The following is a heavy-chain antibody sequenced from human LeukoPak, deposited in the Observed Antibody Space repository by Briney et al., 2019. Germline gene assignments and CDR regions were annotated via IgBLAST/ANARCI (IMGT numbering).Heavy chain of an antibody. Sequence: GGSLRLSCTASGFTFGDYAMSWFRQAPGKGLEWVGFIRSKAYGGTTEYAASVKGRFTISRDDSKSIAYLQMNSLKTEDTAVYYCTRVGVGITIFGVVDFDYWGQGTLVTVSS. V-gene: IGHV3-49*03. J-gene: IGHJ4*02. CDR3: TRVGVGITIFGVVDFDY. CDR1: GFTFGDYA. CDR2: IRSKAYGGTT. D-gene: IGHD3-3*01.